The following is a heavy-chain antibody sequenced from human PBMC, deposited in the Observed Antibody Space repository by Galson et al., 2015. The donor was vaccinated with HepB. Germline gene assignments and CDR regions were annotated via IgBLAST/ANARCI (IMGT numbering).Heavy chain of an antibody. CDR1: GFTFSNAW. J-gene: IGHJ6*02. V-gene: IGHV3-15*01. Sequence: SLRLSCAASGFTFSNAWMSWVRQAPGKGLEWVGRIKSKTDGGTTDYAAPVKGRFTISRDDSKNTLYLQMNGLKTEDTAVYYCTTFWFGDSPGLRRIRDVWGQGTTVTVSS. D-gene: IGHD3-10*01. CDR3: TTFWFGDSPGLRRIRDV. CDR2: IKSKTDGGTT.